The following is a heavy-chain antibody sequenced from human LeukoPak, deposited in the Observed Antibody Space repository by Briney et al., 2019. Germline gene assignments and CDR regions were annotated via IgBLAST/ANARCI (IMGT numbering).Heavy chain of an antibody. V-gene: IGHV3-23*01. CDR1: GFTFDTYA. CDR2: LTGRGDTT. D-gene: IGHD5-18*01. J-gene: IGHJ4*01. CDR3: ARDYGYTPYYFDY. Sequence: GGSLRLSCAASGFTFDTYAMAWVRQALGKGLQRVSTLTGRGDTTYYAESVKGRFTISRDNSKNTVYLQMNSLRVDDTAVYYCARDYGYTPYYFDYWGQGTLVTVSS.